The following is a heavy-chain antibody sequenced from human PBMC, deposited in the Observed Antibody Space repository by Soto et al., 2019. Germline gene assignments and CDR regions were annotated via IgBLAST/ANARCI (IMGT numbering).Heavy chain of an antibody. Sequence: TLSLTCAVSGGSISSGGYSWSWIRQPPGKGLEWIGYIYHSGSTYYNPSLKSRVTISVDRSKNQFSLKLSSVTAADTAVYYCARVRPSRSGYYFDYWGQGTLVPVSS. CDR3: ARVRPSRSGYYFDY. V-gene: IGHV4-30-2*01. J-gene: IGHJ4*02. D-gene: IGHD3-22*01. CDR1: GGSISSGGYS. CDR2: IYHSGST.